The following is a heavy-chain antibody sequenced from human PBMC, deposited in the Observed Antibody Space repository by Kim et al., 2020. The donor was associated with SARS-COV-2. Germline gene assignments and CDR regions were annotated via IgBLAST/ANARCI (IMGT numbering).Heavy chain of an antibody. J-gene: IGHJ2*01. CDR2: IYYSGST. CDR3: ARHGGARWLQATSWYYEL. CDR1: GGSISSYY. D-gene: IGHD5-12*01. Sequence: SETLSLTCTVSGGSISSYYWSWIRQPPGKGLEWIGYIYYSGSTNYNPSLKSRVTISVDTSKNQFSLKLSAVTAADTAVYYCARHGGARWLQATSWYYELWRRGTLITVAS. V-gene: IGHV4-59*08.